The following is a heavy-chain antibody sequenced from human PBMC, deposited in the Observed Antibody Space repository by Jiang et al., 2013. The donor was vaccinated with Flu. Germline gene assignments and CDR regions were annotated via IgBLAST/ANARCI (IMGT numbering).Heavy chain of an antibody. CDR3: ARDLTYCGGDCYTLRSHAFDI. J-gene: IGHJ3*02. CDR1: GGTFSSYA. V-gene: IGHV1-69*05. CDR2: IIPIFGTA. Sequence: GSSVKVSCKASGGTFSSYAISWVRQAPGQGLEWMGGIIPIFGTANYAQKFQGRVTITRDTSASTAYMELSSLRSEDTAVYYCARDLTYCGGDCYTLRSHAFDIWGQGTMVTVSS. D-gene: IGHD2-21*02.